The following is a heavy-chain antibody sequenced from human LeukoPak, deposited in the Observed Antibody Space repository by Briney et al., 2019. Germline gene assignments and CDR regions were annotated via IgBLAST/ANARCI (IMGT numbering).Heavy chain of an antibody. J-gene: IGHJ5*02. CDR2: IYWDDDK. CDR3: AHSYYYGSGSYYNVWFDR. CDR1: GFSLDTSGVA. D-gene: IGHD3-10*01. V-gene: IGHV2-5*02. Sequence: ESGPTLVKPTQTLTLTCTFSGFSLDTSGVALGWIRQSPGEALEWLALIYWDDDKHYNPSLKSRLTIIKDTPKNQVFLTMTNMDPVDTATYYCAHSYYYGSGSYYNVWFDRWGQGTLVTVSS.